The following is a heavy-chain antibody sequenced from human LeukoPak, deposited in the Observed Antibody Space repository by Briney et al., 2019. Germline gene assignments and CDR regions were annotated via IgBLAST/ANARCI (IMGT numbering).Heavy chain of an antibody. CDR2: ISANNGNT. V-gene: IGHV1-18*04. Sequence: GASVKVSCKASGYTFTSYYMHWVRQAPGQGLEWMGWISANNGNTDYAQNLQGRVTMTTDTSTSTAYMELRSLRSDDTAVYYCAREGPLPHSSGDYWGQGTLVTVSS. CDR1: GYTFTSYY. CDR3: AREGPLPHSSGDY. J-gene: IGHJ4*02. D-gene: IGHD6-25*01.